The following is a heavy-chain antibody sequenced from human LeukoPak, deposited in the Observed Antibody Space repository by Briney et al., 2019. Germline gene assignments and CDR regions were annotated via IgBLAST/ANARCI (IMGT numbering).Heavy chain of an antibody. CDR2: IYYSGST. Sequence: TLSLTCTVSGGSISSGGNYWSWIRQHPGQGLEWIGYIYYSGSTSYNPSLKSRVNILLDTSKNQFSLKLSSVTAADTAVYYCATYNRDGYNFAFQHWGQGTLVTVSS. D-gene: IGHD5-24*01. CDR3: ATYNRDGYNFAFQH. V-gene: IGHV4-31*03. J-gene: IGHJ1*01. CDR1: GGSISSGGNY.